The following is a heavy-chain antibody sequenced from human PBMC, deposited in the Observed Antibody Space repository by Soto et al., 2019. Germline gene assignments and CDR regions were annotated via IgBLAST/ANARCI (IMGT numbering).Heavy chain of an antibody. J-gene: IGHJ3*02. CDR3: AKLPYEYGWGSYLGFYSFDI. V-gene: IGHV3-23*01. CDR1: GFTFSSYA. Sequence: GGTLRLPCAASGFTFSSYAMSCVRQAAEKGVELDSALSGSGCSTCYADSVKGRFTISRDNSKNTLYRQMNSLRADDTAVCYCAKLPYEYGWGSYLGFYSFDIWGRGRMV. CDR2: LSGSGCST. D-gene: IGHD3-10*01.